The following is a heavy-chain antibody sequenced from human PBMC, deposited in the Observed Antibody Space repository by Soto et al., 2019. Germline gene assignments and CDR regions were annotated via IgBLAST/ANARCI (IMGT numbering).Heavy chain of an antibody. CDR2: RNPNSGNT. CDR3: ARDHRYNWNDEGWFDP. D-gene: IGHD1-20*01. V-gene: IGHV1-8*01. J-gene: IGHJ5*02. Sequence: QVQLVQSGAEVKKPGASVKVSCKASGDIFSTYDINWLRQAPGQGLEGMGWRNPNSGNTGYAQKFQGRVTMTSNTSINTAYIELSSLGSEDTAVYYCARDHRYNWNDEGWFDPWGQGTLVTVSS. CDR1: GDIFSTYD.